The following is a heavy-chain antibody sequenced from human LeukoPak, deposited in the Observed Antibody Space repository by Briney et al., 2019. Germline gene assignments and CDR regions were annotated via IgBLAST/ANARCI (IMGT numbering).Heavy chain of an antibody. Sequence: GGSLRLSCGASGFTLSSYSVSWVREAPREGGECVSVISWNSGSICYADSVRGRFTISRDNSKNSLYLQMNSLRAEDAALSYRAKASRYDYYYHGLDVWGPGTKVTVSS. V-gene: IGHV3-9*01. D-gene: IGHD3-3*01. CDR2: ISWNSGSI. CDR3: AKASRYDYYYHGLDV. CDR1: GFTLSSYS. J-gene: IGHJ6*02.